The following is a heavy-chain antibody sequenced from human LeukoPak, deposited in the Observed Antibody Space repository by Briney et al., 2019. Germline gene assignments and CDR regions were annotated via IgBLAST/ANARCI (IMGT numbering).Heavy chain of an antibody. D-gene: IGHD3-10*01. CDR1: GGSISSSSYY. J-gene: IGHJ5*02. CDR2: IYYSGST. Sequence: SETLSLTCTVSGGSISSSSYYWGWIRQPPGKGPEWIGSIYYSGSTYYNPSLKSRVTISVDTSKNQFSLKLSSVTAADTAVYYCAREAQFDGSGSFNWFDPWGQGTLVTVSS. CDR3: AREAQFDGSGSFNWFDP. V-gene: IGHV4-39*07.